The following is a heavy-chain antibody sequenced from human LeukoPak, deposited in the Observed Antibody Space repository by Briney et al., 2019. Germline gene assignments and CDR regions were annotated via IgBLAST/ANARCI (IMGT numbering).Heavy chain of an antibody. D-gene: IGHD2-8*01. CDR3: ALIPRGDWAADY. J-gene: IGHJ4*02. Sequence: ASVKVSCKASGYTFTSYDINWVRQATGQGLEWMGWMNPNSGNTGYAQKFQGRVTMTRNTSISTAYMELNSLRSEDTAVYYCALIPRGDWAADYWGQGTLVTVSS. CDR2: MNPNSGNT. CDR1: GYTFTSYD. V-gene: IGHV1-8*02.